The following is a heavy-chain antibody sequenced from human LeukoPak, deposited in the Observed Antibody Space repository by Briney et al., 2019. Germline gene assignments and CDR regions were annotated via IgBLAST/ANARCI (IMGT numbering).Heavy chain of an antibody. CDR1: GGSISSYY. V-gene: IGHV4-4*08. CDR2: IYTSGST. Sequence: SETLSLTCSVSGGSISSYYWSWIRQPPGKGLEWIGYIYTSGSTNYNPSLKSRVTISVDTSKNQFSLKLSSVTAADTAVYYCARAGGTMVRGVTIGYYYYYYMDVWGKGTTVTISS. CDR3: ARAGGTMVRGVTIGYYYYYYMDV. D-gene: IGHD3-10*01. J-gene: IGHJ6*03.